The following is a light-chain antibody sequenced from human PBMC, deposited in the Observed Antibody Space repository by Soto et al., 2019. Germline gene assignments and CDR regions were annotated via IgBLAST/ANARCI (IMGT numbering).Light chain of an antibody. J-gene: IGKJ1*01. CDR1: QNIRSR. CDR3: QQYHSYWT. CDR2: DDS. V-gene: IGKV1-5*01. Sequence: DFQMTQSTSTLSASVGDRVTITCRASQNIRSRLAWFQQKPGKAPKLLIYDDSSLESGVPQRFSGSGSGTEFTLTISSLQTDDFSTYYCQQYHSYWTFGQGTKVDI.